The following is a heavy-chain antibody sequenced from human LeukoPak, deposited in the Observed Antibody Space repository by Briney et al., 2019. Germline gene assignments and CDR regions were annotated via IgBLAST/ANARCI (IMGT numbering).Heavy chain of an antibody. CDR1: GFTFSSYS. CDR3: ARDPNTYGSGSDGGY. J-gene: IGHJ4*02. D-gene: IGHD3-10*01. V-gene: IGHV3-21*01. CDR2: ISSSSTYI. Sequence: KPGGSLRLSCAASGFTFSSYSMNWVRQAPGKGLEWVSSISSSSTYIYYADSVKGRFTISRDNAKNSLYLQMNSLRAEDTAVYYCARDPNTYGSGSDGGYWGQGTLVTVSS.